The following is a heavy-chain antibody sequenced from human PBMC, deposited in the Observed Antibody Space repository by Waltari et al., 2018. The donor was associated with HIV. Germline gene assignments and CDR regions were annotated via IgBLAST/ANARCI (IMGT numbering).Heavy chain of an antibody. CDR1: GGTFSSYT. J-gene: IGHJ4*02. D-gene: IGHD6-19*01. CDR2: IIPILGIA. Sequence: QVQLVQSGAEVKKPGSSLKVSCKASGGTFSSYTISWVRQAPGQGLEWMGRIIPILGIANYAQKFQGKVTITADKSTSTAYMELSSLRSEDTAVYYCAREFRIAVAGYYFDYWGQGTLVTVSS. CDR3: AREFRIAVAGYYFDY. V-gene: IGHV1-69*08.